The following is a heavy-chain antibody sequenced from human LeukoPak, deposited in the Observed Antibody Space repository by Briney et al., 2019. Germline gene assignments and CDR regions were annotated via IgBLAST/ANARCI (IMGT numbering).Heavy chain of an antibody. CDR3: ARRRIKVVTIDH. Sequence: NPGGSLRLSCAASGFTFSSYSMNWVRQAPGKGLEWVSSISSSSSYIYYADSVKGRFTISRDNAKNSLYLQMNSLRAEDTAVYYCARRRIKVVTIDHWGQGTLVTVSS. CDR2: ISSSSSYI. J-gene: IGHJ4*02. CDR1: GFTFSSYS. V-gene: IGHV3-21*01. D-gene: IGHD2-15*01.